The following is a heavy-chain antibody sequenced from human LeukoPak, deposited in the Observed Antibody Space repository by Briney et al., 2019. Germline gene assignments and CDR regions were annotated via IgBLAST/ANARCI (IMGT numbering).Heavy chain of an antibody. CDR3: VTELGIGGFDI. CDR1: GFTVSSNY. J-gene: IGHJ3*02. CDR2: IYSGGST. Sequence: GGSLRLSCAASGFTVSSNYMSWVRQAPGKGLEWVSVIYSGGSTYYADSVKGRFTISRDNSKNTLYLQMSTLRAEDTAVYYCVTELGIGGFDIWGQGTMVTVSS. V-gene: IGHV3-53*05. D-gene: IGHD7-27*01.